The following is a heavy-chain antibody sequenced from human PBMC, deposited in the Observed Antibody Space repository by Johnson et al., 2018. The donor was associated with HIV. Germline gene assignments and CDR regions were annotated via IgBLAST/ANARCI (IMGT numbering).Heavy chain of an antibody. J-gene: IGHJ3*02. CDR2: ISYDGSNK. CDR3: AREGQEFNDAFDI. V-gene: IGHV3-30*04. D-gene: IGHD3-10*01. Sequence: QVRLVESGVGVVQPGRSLRLSCAASGFTFSSYAMHWVRQAPGKGLEWVAVISYDGSNKYYADSVKGRFTISRYNSKNTLYLQMNSLRAEDTAVYYCAREGQEFNDAFDIWGQGTMVTVSS. CDR1: GFTFSSYA.